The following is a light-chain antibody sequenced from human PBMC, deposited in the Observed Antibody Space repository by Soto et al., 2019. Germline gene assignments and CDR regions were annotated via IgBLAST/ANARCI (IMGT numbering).Light chain of an antibody. CDR1: SSNIGTNY. CDR2: GNN. V-gene: IGLV1-47*01. CDR3: ASWDDSLSGVV. Sequence: QSVRTQPPSASGTPGQTVTISSSGSSSNIGTNYVSWYQQLPGTAPGLLIYGNNQRPSGVPDRFSGSRSGTSASLAISGLRSEDEADYYCASWDDSLSGVVFGGGTQLTVL. J-gene: IGLJ3*02.